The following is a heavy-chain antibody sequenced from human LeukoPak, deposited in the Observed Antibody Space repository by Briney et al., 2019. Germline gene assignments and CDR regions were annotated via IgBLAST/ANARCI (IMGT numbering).Heavy chain of an antibody. J-gene: IGHJ4*02. V-gene: IGHV3-23*01. Sequence: GGSLRLSCAASGFTFSSYAMSWVRHAPAKGLEWVSSISGDDTTTYYADSGKCRFTISRYNSKNTLFLQINSLRAEDTAVYFCVVTTGGYFDYWGQGTLVTVSS. CDR1: GFTFSSYA. CDR3: VVTTGGYFDY. CDR2: ISGDDTTT. D-gene: IGHD4-17*01.